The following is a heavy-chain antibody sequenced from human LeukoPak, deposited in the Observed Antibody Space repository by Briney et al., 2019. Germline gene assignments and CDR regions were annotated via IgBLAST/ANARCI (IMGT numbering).Heavy chain of an antibody. CDR2: INPNSGGT. D-gene: IGHD2-2*01. CDR3: ARDRSSTSYSRAYYGMDV. J-gene: IGHJ6*02. Sequence: GASVTVSCTASGYTFTGYYMHWVRQAPGQGLEWMGWINPNSGGTNYAQKFQGWVTMTRDTSISTAYMELSRLRSDDTAVYYCARDRSSTSYSRAYYGMDVWGQGTTVTVSS. CDR1: GYTFTGYY. V-gene: IGHV1-2*04.